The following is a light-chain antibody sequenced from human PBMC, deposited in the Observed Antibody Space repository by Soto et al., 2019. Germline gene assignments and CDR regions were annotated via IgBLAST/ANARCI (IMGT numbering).Light chain of an antibody. V-gene: IGKV1-39*01. Sequence: DIQMTQSPSSLSASVGDRVTITCRASQSINNYLNWYQQKPWKSPKVLIYAASSLQSGVPSRFSGSGSGTDVTLTISSLQPEDFATYYCHQNYETPWTFGQGPKVDLK. CDR1: QSINNY. J-gene: IGKJ1*01. CDR3: HQNYETPWT. CDR2: AAS.